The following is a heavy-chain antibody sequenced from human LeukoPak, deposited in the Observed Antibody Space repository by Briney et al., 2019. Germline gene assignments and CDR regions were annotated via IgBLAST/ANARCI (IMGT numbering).Heavy chain of an antibody. CDR2: IYYSGST. Sequence: SETLSLTCTVSGVSISSYYWSWIRQPPGKGLEWIGYIYYSGSTNYNPSLKSRVTISVDTSKNQFSLKLSSVTAADTAVYYCASHTVVTPLGAFDIWGQGTMVTVSS. J-gene: IGHJ3*02. V-gene: IGHV4-59*01. CDR3: ASHTVVTPLGAFDI. CDR1: GVSISSYY. D-gene: IGHD4-23*01.